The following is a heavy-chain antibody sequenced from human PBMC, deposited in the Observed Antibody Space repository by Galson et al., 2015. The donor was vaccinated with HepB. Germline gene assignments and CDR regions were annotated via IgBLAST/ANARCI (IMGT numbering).Heavy chain of an antibody. CDR2: IKQDGSEK. J-gene: IGHJ1*01. CDR1: W. V-gene: IGHV3-7*01. D-gene: IGHD4-17*01. Sequence: WMSWVRQAPGKGLEWVANIKQDGSEKYYVDSVKGRFTISRDNAKNSLYLQMNSLRAEDTAVYYCARNLPVTTFYFHHWGQGTLVTVSS. CDR3: ARNLPVTTFYFHH.